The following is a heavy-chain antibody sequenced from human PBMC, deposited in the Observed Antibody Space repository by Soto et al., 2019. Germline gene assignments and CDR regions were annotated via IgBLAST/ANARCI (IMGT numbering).Heavy chain of an antibody. V-gene: IGHV1-18*01. D-gene: IGHD1-1*01. CDR2: ISAYNGNT. Sequence: QVQLVQSGAEVKKPGASVKVSCKASGYTFTSYGISWVRQAPGQGLEWMGWISAYNGNTNYAQQLQGRVTMTTDTSTSTAYMELRSLRSGDTAVYYCARVRGEPCPSQLNTGAFDIWGQGTMVTVSS. CDR1: GYTFTSYG. CDR3: ARVRGEPCPSQLNTGAFDI. J-gene: IGHJ3*02.